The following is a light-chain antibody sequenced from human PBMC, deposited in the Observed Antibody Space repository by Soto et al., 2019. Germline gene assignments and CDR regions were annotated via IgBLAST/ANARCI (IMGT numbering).Light chain of an antibody. V-gene: IGKV3-11*01. CDR2: DAS. Sequence: EVVLTQSPATLSLSPVERATLSFRTSQSVSNYLAWYQQKPGQAPRLLIYDASNRATGIPARFSGSGSGTDFTLTISSLEPEDFAVYYCQQRYSGWKCGQGTKGDIK. CDR3: QQRYSGWK. J-gene: IGKJ1*01. CDR1: QSVSNY.